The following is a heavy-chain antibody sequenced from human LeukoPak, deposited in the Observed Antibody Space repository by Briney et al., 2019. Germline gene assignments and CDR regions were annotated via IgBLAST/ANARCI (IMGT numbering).Heavy chain of an antibody. V-gene: IGHV3-48*01. D-gene: IGHD6-6*01. CDR1: GFTFSSYS. CDR3: ARASIAARWVTFDY. J-gene: IGHJ4*02. CDR2: ISSSSSTI. Sequence: SGGSLRLSCAASGFTFSSYSMNWVRQAPGKGLKWVSYISSSSSTIYYADSVKGRFTISRDNAKNSLYLQMNSLRAEDTAVYYCARASIAARWVTFDYWGQGTLVTVSS.